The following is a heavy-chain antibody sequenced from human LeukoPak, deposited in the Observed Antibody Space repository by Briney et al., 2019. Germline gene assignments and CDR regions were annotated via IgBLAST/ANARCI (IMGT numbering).Heavy chain of an antibody. Sequence: AGGSVTLSCAAYGFIFSSYGMLCLRQPPGKGLEGLAFIRSDENDKDYTAYVKGRFTIFRDHSKNTLYLQMNSLRPEDTAVYYCAKHDSSSDFWGQGSLVTVSS. CDR3: AKHDSSSDF. CDR1: GFIFSSYG. V-gene: IGHV3-30*02. D-gene: IGHD3-22*01. J-gene: IGHJ4*02. CDR2: IRSDENDK.